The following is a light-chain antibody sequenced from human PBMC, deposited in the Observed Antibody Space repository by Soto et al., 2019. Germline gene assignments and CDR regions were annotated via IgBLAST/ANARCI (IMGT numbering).Light chain of an antibody. CDR2: AAS. CDR3: QQLNSYPLLT. CDR1: QGISSY. J-gene: IGKJ4*01. Sequence: DIQLTQSPSFLSASVGDRVTITCRASQGISSYLAWYQQKPGKAPKLLIYAASTLQSGVASRFSGSVSGTEFTLTISSLQPEDFATYYCQQLNSYPLLTFGGGTKVEIK. V-gene: IGKV1-9*01.